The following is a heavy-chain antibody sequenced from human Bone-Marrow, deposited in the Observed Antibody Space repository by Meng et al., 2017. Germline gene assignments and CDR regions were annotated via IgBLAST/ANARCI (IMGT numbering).Heavy chain of an antibody. CDR3: ARGLLAYSYSSSWYGEDAFDI. CDR1: GYTFTSYG. Sequence: ASVKVSCKASGYTFTSYGISWVRQAPGQGLEWMGRINPNSGGTNYAQKFQGRVTMTRDTSISTAYMELSRLRSDDTAVYYCARGLLAYSYSSSWYGEDAFDIWGQGTMVTVSS. V-gene: IGHV1-2*06. CDR2: INPNSGGT. J-gene: IGHJ3*02. D-gene: IGHD6-13*01.